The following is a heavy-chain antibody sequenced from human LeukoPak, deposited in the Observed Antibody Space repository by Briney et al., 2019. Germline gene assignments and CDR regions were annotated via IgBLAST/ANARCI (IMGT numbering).Heavy chain of an antibody. CDR1: GFTFSSYG. Sequence: GRSLRLPCAASGFTFSSYGMHWVRQAPGKGLEWVAVISYDGSNKYYADSVKGRFTISRDNSKNTLYLQMNSLRAEDTAVYYCAKEVAYYYDSSGYFDYWGQGTLVTVSS. CDR2: ISYDGSNK. CDR3: AKEVAYYYDSSGYFDY. D-gene: IGHD3-22*01. J-gene: IGHJ4*02. V-gene: IGHV3-30*18.